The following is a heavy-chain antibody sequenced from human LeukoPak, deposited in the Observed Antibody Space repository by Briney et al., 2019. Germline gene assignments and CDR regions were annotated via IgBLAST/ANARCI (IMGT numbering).Heavy chain of an antibody. D-gene: IGHD3-10*01. V-gene: IGHV3-30*02. CDR2: IRYDGSNR. Sequence: GGSLRLSCGVSGFTFSSYGMHWVRQAPGKGLEWEAYIRYDGSNRHYADSVKGRFTISRDNSKNTLYLQMNSLRAEDTAVYYCARGGDGSGSLGQFDYWGQGTLVTVSS. J-gene: IGHJ4*02. CDR3: ARGGDGSGSLGQFDY. CDR1: GFTFSSYG.